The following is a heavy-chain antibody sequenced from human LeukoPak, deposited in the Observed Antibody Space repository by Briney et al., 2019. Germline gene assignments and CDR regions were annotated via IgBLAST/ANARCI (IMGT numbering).Heavy chain of an antibody. V-gene: IGHV1-8*01. D-gene: IGHD2-2*01. CDR2: MNPNSGNT. J-gene: IGHJ6*02. CDR1: GYTFTSYD. Sequence: ASVKVSCKASGYTFTSYDINWVRQATGQGLEWMGWMNPNSGNTGYAQKFQGRVTMTRNTSISTAYMELSSLRSEDTAVYYCARGMSPDIVVVPAAWDYYYYYSMDVWGQGTTVTVSS. CDR3: ARGMSPDIVVVPAAWDYYYYYSMDV.